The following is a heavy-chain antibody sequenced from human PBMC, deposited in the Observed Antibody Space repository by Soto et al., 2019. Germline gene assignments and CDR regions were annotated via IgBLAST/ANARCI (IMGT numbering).Heavy chain of an antibody. CDR2: INHSGST. CDR3: ARGGSIAVAGTGYYYNMDV. V-gene: IGHV4-34*01. J-gene: IGHJ6*03. D-gene: IGHD6-19*01. CDR1: GGSFSGYY. Sequence: SETLSLTCAVYGGSFSGYYWSWIRQPPGKGLEWIGEINHSGSTNYNPSLKSRVTISVDTSKNQFSLKLSSVTAADTAVYYCARGGSIAVAGTGYYYNMDVWGKGTRVTASS.